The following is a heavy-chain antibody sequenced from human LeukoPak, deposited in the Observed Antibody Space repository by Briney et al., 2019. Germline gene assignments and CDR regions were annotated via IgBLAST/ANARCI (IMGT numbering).Heavy chain of an antibody. CDR2: INAGNGNT. Sequence: ASVKVSCKASGYTFTGYYMHWVRQAPGQRLEWMGWINAGNGNTKYSQKFQGRVTITRDTSASTAYMELSSLRSEDTAVYYCARVPNDSSSWYFYYFDYWGQGTLVTVSS. CDR1: GYTFTGYY. J-gene: IGHJ4*02. CDR3: ARVPNDSSSWYFYYFDY. V-gene: IGHV1-3*01. D-gene: IGHD6-13*01.